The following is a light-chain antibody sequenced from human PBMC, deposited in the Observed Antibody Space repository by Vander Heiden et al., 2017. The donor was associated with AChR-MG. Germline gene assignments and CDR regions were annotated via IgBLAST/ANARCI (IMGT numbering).Light chain of an antibody. V-gene: IGLV3-1*01. CDR3: QAWVSNSVL. CDR1: KLGDKY. Sequence: SDGLIQPPSVSVSPGQAASITCSGDKLGDKYVSWYNKKAGHSPMLVISQDTNRPSGIPERFSGSKSGNTATLTISGTQAMDEADYYCQAWVSNSVLFGGGTKLTVL. CDR2: QDT. J-gene: IGLJ2*01.